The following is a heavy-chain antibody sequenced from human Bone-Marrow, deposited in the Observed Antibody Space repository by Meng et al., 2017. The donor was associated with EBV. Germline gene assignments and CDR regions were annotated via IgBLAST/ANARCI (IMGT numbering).Heavy chain of an antibody. V-gene: IGHV1-69*01. D-gene: IGHD3-10*01. Sequence: QAQVVQCWADEKKSGYSVKVACKTSGGHFNSDAISWVRQAPGQGLELMGGLITFLDAPNYAKKFQGRVTIPADESTSTHYMELSSLRSEDTAVYYCASEAGRGYTPDYWGQGTLVTVSS. CDR2: LITFLDAP. J-gene: IGHJ4*02. CDR1: GGHFNSDA. CDR3: ASEAGRGYTPDY.